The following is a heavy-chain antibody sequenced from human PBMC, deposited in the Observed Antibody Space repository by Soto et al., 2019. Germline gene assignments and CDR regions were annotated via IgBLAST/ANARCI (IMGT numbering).Heavy chain of an antibody. J-gene: IGHJ3*02. CDR2: IYYSGST. V-gene: IGHV4-59*01. D-gene: IGHD4-17*01. CDR3: ARNYGRGAFDI. Sequence: QVQLQESGPGLVKPSETLSLTCTVSGGSISSYYWSWIRQPPGKGLEWIGYIYYSGSTNYNPSLKSRVTRSVDTSKNQFSLKLSSVTAADTAVYYGARNYGRGAFDIWGQGTMVTVSS. CDR1: GGSISSYY.